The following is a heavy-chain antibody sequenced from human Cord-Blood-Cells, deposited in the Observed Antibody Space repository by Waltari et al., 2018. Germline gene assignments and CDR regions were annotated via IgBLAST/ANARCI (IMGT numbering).Heavy chain of an antibody. CDR3: ARDYSSSWYDY. J-gene: IGHJ4*02. CDR2: IYTSGST. Sequence: QVQLQESGPGLVKPSATLPLTCTVSGGSTRSYYWSWIRQPAGKGLEWIGRIYTSGSTNYNPSLKSRVTMSVDTSKNQFSLKLSSVTAADTAVYYCARDYSSSWYDYWGQGTLVTVSS. CDR1: GGSTRSYY. V-gene: IGHV4-4*07. D-gene: IGHD6-13*01.